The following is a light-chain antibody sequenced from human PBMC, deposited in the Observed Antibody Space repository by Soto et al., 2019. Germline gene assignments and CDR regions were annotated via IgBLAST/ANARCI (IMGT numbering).Light chain of an antibody. V-gene: IGKV1-6*01. Sequence: AIQMTQSPSSLSASVGDRVTITCRASQGIRNELAWYQQKPGKAPNLLIYAASTLQSGVPSRFSGSGSGTDFTLTISSLQPEDFATYYCLHDYSYPRTFGQGTKV. CDR3: LHDYSYPRT. J-gene: IGKJ1*01. CDR1: QGIRNE. CDR2: AAS.